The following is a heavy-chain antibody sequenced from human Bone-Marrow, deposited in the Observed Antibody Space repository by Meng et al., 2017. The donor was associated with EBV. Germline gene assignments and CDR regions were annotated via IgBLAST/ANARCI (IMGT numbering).Heavy chain of an antibody. Sequence: QVQAQPGCAGLFQPSDSLSLACHVYCGCFSGYYWSWSHQTAGKGLEWIGEIHHSGTTHYNPSLKSRVTISVDTSKNQFSLKLTAETAADTAVYYCAKGNKDYSGYDGWGQGTLVTVSS. CDR2: IHHSGTT. CDR3: AKGNKDYSGYDG. CDR1: CGCFSGYY. V-gene: IGHV4-34*01. J-gene: IGHJ4*02. D-gene: IGHD5-12*01.